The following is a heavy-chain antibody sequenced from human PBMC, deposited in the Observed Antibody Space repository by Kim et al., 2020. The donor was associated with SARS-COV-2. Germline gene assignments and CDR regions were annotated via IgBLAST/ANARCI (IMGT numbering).Heavy chain of an antibody. V-gene: IGHV4-31*03. J-gene: IGHJ4*02. CDR1: GGSISSGGYY. D-gene: IGHD3-22*01. CDR3: ARGQGLITMIVVVVGAFDY. CDR2: IYYSGST. Sequence: SETLSLTCTVSGGSISSGGYYWSWIRQHPGKGLEWIGYIYYSGSTYYNPSLKSRVTISVDTSKNQFSLKLSSVTAADTAVYYCARGQGLITMIVVVVGAFDYWRQGTLVTVSS.